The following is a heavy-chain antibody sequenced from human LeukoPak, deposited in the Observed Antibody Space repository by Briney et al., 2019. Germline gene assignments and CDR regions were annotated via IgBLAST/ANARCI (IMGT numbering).Heavy chain of an antibody. D-gene: IGHD5-24*01. Sequence: GESLKISCKGSGYSFTNYWIGWVRQMPEKGLEWMGIIYPGNSDTTYSPSFQGQVTISADKSISTAYLQWSSLKASDTAMYYCARHSRETEGRWLGPWGRGTLVTVSS. J-gene: IGHJ5*02. CDR1: GYSFTNYW. CDR3: ARHSRETEGRWLGP. V-gene: IGHV5-51*01. CDR2: IYPGNSDT.